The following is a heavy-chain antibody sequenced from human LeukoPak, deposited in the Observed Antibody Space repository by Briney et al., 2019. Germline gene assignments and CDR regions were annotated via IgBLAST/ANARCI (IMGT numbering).Heavy chain of an antibody. CDR2: ISAYNGNT. CDR3: ARGGVTTPQNYYYYGMDV. J-gene: IGHJ6*02. Sequence: ASVKVSCKASGYTFTSYGISWVRQAPGQGLEWMGWISAYNGNTNYAQKLQGRVTMTRNTSISTAYMELSSLRSEDTAVYYCARGGVTTPQNYYYYGMDVWGQGTTVTVSS. CDR1: GYTFTSYG. V-gene: IGHV1-18*01. D-gene: IGHD4-17*01.